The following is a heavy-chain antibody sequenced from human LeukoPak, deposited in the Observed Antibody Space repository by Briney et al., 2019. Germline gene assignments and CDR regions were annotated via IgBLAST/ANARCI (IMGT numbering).Heavy chain of an antibody. CDR3: AKVRYFGPSAFDI. D-gene: IGHD3-9*01. CDR1: GFTFRNNG. CDR2: ISYDGSNK. V-gene: IGHV3-30*18. J-gene: IGHJ3*02. Sequence: PGGSLRLSCAASGFTFRNNGMHWVRQAPGKGLDWVAVISYDGSNKYYADSVKGRFTISRDNSKNTLYLQMNSLRAEDTAVYYCAKVRYFGPSAFDIWGQGTMVTVSS.